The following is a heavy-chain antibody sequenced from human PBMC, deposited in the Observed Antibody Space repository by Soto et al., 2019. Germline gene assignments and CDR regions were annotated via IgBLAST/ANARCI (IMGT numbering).Heavy chain of an antibody. V-gene: IGHV4-39*01. CDR3: ARHGSY. Sequence: SETLSLTCPVSGVSISNTSYYWGWIRQSPGKGLEWIGTIYYCGKTYYHPALKSRVTISVDTSNNRFSLKLSSVTAADTAVYYCARHGSYWGQGTLVTVSS. CDR2: IYYCGKT. J-gene: IGHJ4*02. CDR1: GVSISNTSYY.